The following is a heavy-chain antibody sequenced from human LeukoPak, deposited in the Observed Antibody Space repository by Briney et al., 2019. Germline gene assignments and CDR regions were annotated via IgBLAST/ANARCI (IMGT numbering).Heavy chain of an antibody. Sequence: SETLSLTCAVYGGSFSGYYWTWIRQPPGKGLERIGEINHSGSTNYNPSLKSRITISIDTSKNQFSLKLSSVTAADTAVYYCARVREAEYYDSTSSDYWGQGTLVTVSS. CDR1: GGSFSGYY. J-gene: IGHJ4*02. CDR3: ARVREAEYYDSTSSDY. D-gene: IGHD3-22*01. V-gene: IGHV4-34*01. CDR2: INHSGST.